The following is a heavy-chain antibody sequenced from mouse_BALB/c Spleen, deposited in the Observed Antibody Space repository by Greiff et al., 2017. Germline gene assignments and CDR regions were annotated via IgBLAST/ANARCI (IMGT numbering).Heavy chain of an antibody. CDR1: GYTFTSYT. V-gene: IGHV1-4*02. J-gene: IGHJ3*01. Sequence: VKLQESAAELARPGASVKMSCKASGYTFTSYTMHWVKQRPGQGLEWIGYINPSSGYTEYNQKFKDKTTLTADKSSSTAYMQLSSLTSEDSAVYYCARSGYGSSYSFAYWGQGTLVTVSA. D-gene: IGHD1-1*01. CDR2: INPSSGYT. CDR3: ARSGYGSSYSFAY.